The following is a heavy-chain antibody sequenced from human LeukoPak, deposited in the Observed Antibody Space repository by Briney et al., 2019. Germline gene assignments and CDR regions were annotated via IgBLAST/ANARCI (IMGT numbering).Heavy chain of an antibody. CDR2: IKEDGSEK. V-gene: IGHV3-7*05. J-gene: IGHJ4*02. Sequence: GGSLRLSCAASGFTFSSYWMSWVRQAPGKGLEWVATIKEDGSEKYYVDSVKGRFTTSRDNAKNSLYLQMNSLRAEDAAMYYCARVGYVRGFDYWGQGTLVTVSS. CDR1: GFTFSSYW. D-gene: IGHD3-10*02. CDR3: ARVGYVRGFDY.